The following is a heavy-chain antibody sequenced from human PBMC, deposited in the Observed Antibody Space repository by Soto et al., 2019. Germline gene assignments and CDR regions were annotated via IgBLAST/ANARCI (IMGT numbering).Heavy chain of an antibody. V-gene: IGHV1-69*13. Sequence: GASVKVSCKASGGTFSSYAISWVRQAPGQGLEWMGGIIPIFGTANYAQKFQGRVTITADESTSTAYMELSSLRSEDTAVYYCAKGGGSGSYYNRPFYYGMDVWGQGTTVTVSS. J-gene: IGHJ6*02. CDR3: AKGGGSGSYYNRPFYYGMDV. CDR2: IIPIFGTA. D-gene: IGHD3-10*01. CDR1: GGTFSSYA.